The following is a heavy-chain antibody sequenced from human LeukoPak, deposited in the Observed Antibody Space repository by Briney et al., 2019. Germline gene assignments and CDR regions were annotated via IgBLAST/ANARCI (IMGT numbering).Heavy chain of an antibody. CDR1: GFTFTNYD. Sequence: RGSLRLSCAASGFTFTNYDMHWVRQATGKVLEWVAAIGIAGDTYYPVSVQGRFTISRENAKNSLYLQMNSLRAGDTATYYCARTHYTTHGLIDSWGQGTLVTVSS. V-gene: IGHV3-13*01. D-gene: IGHD2-8*01. CDR3: ARTHYTTHGLIDS. J-gene: IGHJ4*02. CDR2: IGIAGDT.